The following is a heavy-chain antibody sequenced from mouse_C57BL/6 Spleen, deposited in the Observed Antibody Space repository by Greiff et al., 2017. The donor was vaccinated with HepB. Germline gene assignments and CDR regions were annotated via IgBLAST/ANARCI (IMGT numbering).Heavy chain of an antibody. CDR3: TRGMGNFYFDY. CDR2: IDPENGDT. D-gene: IGHD2-1*01. V-gene: IGHV14-4*01. Sequence: VQLQQSGAELVRPGASVKLSCTASGFNIKDDYMHWVKQRPEQGLEWIGWIDPENGDTEYASKFQGKATITADTSSNTAYLQLSSLTSEDTAVYYCTRGMGNFYFDYWGQGTTLTVSS. CDR1: GFNIKDDY. J-gene: IGHJ2*01.